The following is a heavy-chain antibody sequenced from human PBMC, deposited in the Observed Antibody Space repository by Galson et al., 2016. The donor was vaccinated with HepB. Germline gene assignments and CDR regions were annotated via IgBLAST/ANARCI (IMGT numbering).Heavy chain of an antibody. J-gene: IGHJ4*02. Sequence: SLRLSCAASGFTFSTYGMHWVRQAPGKGLEWVAVIWYDGSNQYYAHSVEGRFTISRDNSKNTVFLQMNSQRAEDTAVYYCARGRGYGDSPAYFDYWGQGTLVTVSS. D-gene: IGHD4-17*01. CDR3: ARGRGYGDSPAYFDY. V-gene: IGHV3-33*01. CDR1: GFTFSTYG. CDR2: IWYDGSNQ.